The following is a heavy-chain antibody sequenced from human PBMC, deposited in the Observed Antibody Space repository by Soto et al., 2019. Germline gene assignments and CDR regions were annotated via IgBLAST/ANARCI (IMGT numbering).Heavy chain of an antibody. Sequence: GGSLRLSCAASGFTFSSYGMHWVRQAPGKGLEWVAVISYDGSNKYYADSVKGRFTISRDNSKNTLYLQMNSLRVEDTAVYYCAKLRYFDWSSYNWFEYWGQGT. D-gene: IGHD3-9*01. V-gene: IGHV3-30*18. CDR3: AKLRYFDWSSYNWFEY. CDR2: ISYDGSNK. J-gene: IGHJ5*01. CDR1: GFTFSSYG.